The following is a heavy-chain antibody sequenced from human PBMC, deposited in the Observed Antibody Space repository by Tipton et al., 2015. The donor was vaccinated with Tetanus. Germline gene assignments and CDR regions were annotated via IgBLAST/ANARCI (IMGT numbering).Heavy chain of an antibody. J-gene: IGHJ5*02. Sequence: TLSLTCTVSGGSISGSPYFWNWIRQQPGKGPEWIGYIYYSGSTYYNPSLKSRVTISVDTSKNQFSLKMNSATAADTAVYYCAKDQGGGRVARLNWFDPWGPGTLVTVSS. CDR2: IYYSGST. CDR1: GGSISGSPYF. D-gene: IGHD3-16*01. V-gene: IGHV4-31*03. CDR3: AKDQGGGRVARLNWFDP.